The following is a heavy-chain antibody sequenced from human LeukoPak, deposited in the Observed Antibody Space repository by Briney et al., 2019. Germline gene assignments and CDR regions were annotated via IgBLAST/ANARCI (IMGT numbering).Heavy chain of an antibody. J-gene: IGHJ4*02. CDR2: INPNSGNT. CDR1: GYTFTNYD. D-gene: IGHD6-13*01. V-gene: IGHV1-8*01. CDR3: ARGLWASPTGYSSSWYVNY. Sequence: GASVKVSCTASGYTFTNYDINWVRQATGQGLEWMGWINPNSGNTDYAQKFQGRVTMTRNTSISTAYMELSGLRAEDTAVYYCARGLWASPTGYSSSWYVNYWGQGTLVTVSS.